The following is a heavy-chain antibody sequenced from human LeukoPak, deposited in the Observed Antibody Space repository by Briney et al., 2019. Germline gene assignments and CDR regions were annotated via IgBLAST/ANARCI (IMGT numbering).Heavy chain of an antibody. D-gene: IGHD6-6*01. Sequence: PGGAPRLSCAAPGFTFSSYAIHWGRPAPGKGVGGGGVIYSGGSTYYADSVKGRFTISRDNSKNTLYLQMNSLRAEDTAVYYCAREQSKQLVLAPNDYWGQGTLVTVSS. CDR2: IYSGGST. V-gene: IGHV3-66*01. CDR1: GFTFSSYA. J-gene: IGHJ4*02. CDR3: AREQSKQLVLAPNDY.